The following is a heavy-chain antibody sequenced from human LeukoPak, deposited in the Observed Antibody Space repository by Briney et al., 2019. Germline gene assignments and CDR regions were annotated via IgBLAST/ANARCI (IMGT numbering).Heavy chain of an antibody. CDR1: GGSISSYY. CDR2: IYYNGNT. Sequence: KPSETLSLTCTVSGGSISSYYWSWIRQPPGKGLEWIGYIYYNGNTNYNPSLKSRVTMAVDTSKNQFSLKLSSVTAADTAIYYCARIPGGYYYDGSGPFDYWGQGTLVTVSS. CDR3: ARIPGGYYYDGSGPFDY. V-gene: IGHV4-59*01. D-gene: IGHD3-22*01. J-gene: IGHJ4*02.